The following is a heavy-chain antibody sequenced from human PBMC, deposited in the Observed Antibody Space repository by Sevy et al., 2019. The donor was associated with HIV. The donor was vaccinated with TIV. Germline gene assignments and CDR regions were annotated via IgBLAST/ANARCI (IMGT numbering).Heavy chain of an antibody. CDR2: IWYDGSNK. J-gene: IGHJ4*02. Sequence: GGSLRLSCAASGFTFSSYGMHWVRQAPGKGLEWVAVIWYDGSNKYYADSVKGLFTISRDNSKNTLYLQMNSLSAEDTAVYYCAMNYNDSSGSSFFFDYWGQGTLVTVSS. V-gene: IGHV3-33*01. D-gene: IGHD3-22*01. CDR3: AMNYNDSSGSSFFFDY. CDR1: GFTFSSYG.